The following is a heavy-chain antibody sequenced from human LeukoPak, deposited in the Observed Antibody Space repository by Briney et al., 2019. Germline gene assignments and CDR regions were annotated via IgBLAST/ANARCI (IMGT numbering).Heavy chain of an antibody. CDR2: IYYSGST. V-gene: IGHV4-59*08. CDR3: ARRSSTSWSFDY. J-gene: IGHJ4*02. CDR1: GGSISSYY. Sequence: PSETLSLTCTVSGGSISSYYWSWIRQPPGKGLEWIGYIYYSGSTDYNPSLKSRVTISVDTSKNQFSLKLISMTAAGTAVYYCARRSSTSWSFDYWGQGTLVTVSS. D-gene: IGHD6-13*01.